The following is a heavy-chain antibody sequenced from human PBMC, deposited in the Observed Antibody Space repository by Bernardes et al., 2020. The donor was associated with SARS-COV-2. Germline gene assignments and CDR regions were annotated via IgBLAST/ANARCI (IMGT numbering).Heavy chain of an antibody. V-gene: IGHV4-59*01. CDR2: IYYSGST. CDR1: GGSISSYY. CDR3: ARGKLDDFWSRPSYYYYYMDV. D-gene: IGHD3-3*01. Sequence: SETLSLTCTVSGGSISSYYWSWIRQPPGKGLEWIGYIYYSGSTNYNPSLKSRVTISVDTSKNQFSLKLSSVTAADTAVYYCARGKLDDFWSRPSYYYYYMDVCGKGTTVTVSS. J-gene: IGHJ6*03.